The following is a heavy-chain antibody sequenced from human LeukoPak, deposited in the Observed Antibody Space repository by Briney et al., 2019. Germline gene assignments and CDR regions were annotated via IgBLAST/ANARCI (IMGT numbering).Heavy chain of an antibody. J-gene: IGHJ4*02. CDR3: ARGKTKTDLYYFDY. V-gene: IGHV4-34*01. Sequence: SETLSLTCAVYGGSFSGYYWSWIRQPPGKGLEWIGEINHSGSTNYNPSLKSRVTISVDTSKNQFSLKLSSVTAADTAVYYCARGKTKTDLYYFDYWGQGTLVTVSS. CDR1: GGSFSGYY. CDR2: INHSGST.